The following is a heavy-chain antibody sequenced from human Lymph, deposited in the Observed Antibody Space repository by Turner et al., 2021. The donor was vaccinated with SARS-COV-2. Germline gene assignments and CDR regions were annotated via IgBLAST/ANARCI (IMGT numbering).Heavy chain of an antibody. CDR1: GYTFTSYY. Sequence: QVQLVQSGAEVKKPGASVKVSCKASGYTFTSYYMHWVRQAPGQGLEWMGIINTSGDSTSYAQKCQGRVTMTRDTSTSTVYMELSSLRSEDTAVYYCARVGPGGFDYWGQGTPVTVSS. CDR2: INTSGDST. V-gene: IGHV1-46*01. D-gene: IGHD2-15*01. CDR3: ARVGPGGFDY. J-gene: IGHJ4*02.